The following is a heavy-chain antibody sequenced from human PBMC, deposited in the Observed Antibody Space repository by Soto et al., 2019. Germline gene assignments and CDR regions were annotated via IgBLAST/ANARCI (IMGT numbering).Heavy chain of an antibody. CDR1: GFSLSTSGMC. CDR3: ARILAGSSSVYPLRYYYYGMDV. D-gene: IGHD6-6*01. CDR2: IDWDDDK. Sequence: SGPTLVNPTQTLTLTCTFSGFSLSTSGMCVSWIRQPPGKALEWLALIDWDDDKYYSTSLKTRLTISKDTSKNQVVLTMTNMDPVDTATYYCARILAGSSSVYPLRYYYYGMDVWGQGTTVTVSS. V-gene: IGHV2-70*01. J-gene: IGHJ6*02.